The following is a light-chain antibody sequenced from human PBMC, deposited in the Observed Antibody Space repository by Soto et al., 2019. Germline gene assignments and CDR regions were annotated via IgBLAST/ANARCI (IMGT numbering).Light chain of an antibody. V-gene: IGKV3-20*01. CDR2: GAS. Sequence: EIVLTQSPGTLSLSPGERATLSCRASQSVSSNFLAWYQEKPGQAPRLLIYGASSRATGIPDRFSGSGSGTDFTLTITRLEPEDFAVYYCQRFGTSPPWTFGQGTKVDTK. J-gene: IGKJ1*01. CDR3: QRFGTSPPWT. CDR1: QSVSSNF.